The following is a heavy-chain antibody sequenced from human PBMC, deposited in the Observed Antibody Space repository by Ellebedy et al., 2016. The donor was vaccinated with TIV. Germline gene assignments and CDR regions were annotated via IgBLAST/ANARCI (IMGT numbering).Heavy chain of an antibody. J-gene: IGHJ6*02. Sequence: MPSETLSLTCTVYGGSISSYSWSLLRQPPGKGLEWIGYIYYSGSTNYNPSLKNRVTISVDTSKNQFSLKLSSVTAADTAVYYCARGPGSGIVYYYGMDVWGQGTTVTVSS. V-gene: IGHV4-59*01. CDR3: ARGPGSGIVYYYGMDV. D-gene: IGHD3-10*01. CDR2: IYYSGST. CDR1: GGSISSYS.